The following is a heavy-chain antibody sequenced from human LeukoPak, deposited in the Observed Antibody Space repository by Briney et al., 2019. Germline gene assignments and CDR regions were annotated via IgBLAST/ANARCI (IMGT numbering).Heavy chain of an antibody. CDR1: GGSISSNY. J-gene: IGHJ4*02. Sequence: PSETLSLTCTVSGGSISSNYWSWIRQPPGKGPEWIGYIYYSGSTNYNPSLKSRLTISVDTSKNQFSLKLRSVTAAGTAVYYCARRTTTFFDYWGQGTLVTVSS. D-gene: IGHD4-17*01. CDR2: IYYSGST. CDR3: ARRTTTFFDY. V-gene: IGHV4-59*01.